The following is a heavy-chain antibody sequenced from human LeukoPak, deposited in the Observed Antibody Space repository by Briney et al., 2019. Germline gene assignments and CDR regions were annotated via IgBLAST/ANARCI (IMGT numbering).Heavy chain of an antibody. J-gene: IGHJ4*02. CDR1: GVSISSYY. D-gene: IGHD3-10*01. CDR3: ARVGYYGSGSYYRDYFEY. Sequence: PSETLSLTCTVSGVSISSYYWTWIRQPPGKGLEWIGFISNSAITDYNPSPKSRVTISIDTSKNQFSLKLNSVTAADTAVYYCARVGYYGSGSYYRDYFEYWGQGTLVTVSS. V-gene: IGHV4-59*01. CDR2: ISNSAIT.